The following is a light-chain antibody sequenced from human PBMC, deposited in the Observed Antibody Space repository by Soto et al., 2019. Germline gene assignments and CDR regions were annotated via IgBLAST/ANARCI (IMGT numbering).Light chain of an antibody. J-gene: IGLJ1*01. CDR2: DVS. CDR1: SSDVGGYNY. CDR3: CSYAGSYTLV. Sequence: QSVLTQPRSVSGSPGQSGTISCTGTSSDVGGYNYVSWYQQHPGKAPKLMIYDVSKRPSGVPDRFSGSKSGNTASLTISGLQAEDEADYYCCSYAGSYTLVFGTGNKVTVL. V-gene: IGLV2-11*01.